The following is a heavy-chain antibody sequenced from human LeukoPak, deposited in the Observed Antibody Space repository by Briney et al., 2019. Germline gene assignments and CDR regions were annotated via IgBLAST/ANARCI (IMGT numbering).Heavy chain of an antibody. CDR1: GFTFSSYG. D-gene: IGHD2-15*01. CDR2: IRYDGSNK. J-gene: IGHJ3*02. Sequence: GGSLRLSCAASGFTFSSYGMHWVRQAPGKGLEWVAFIRYDGSNKYYADSVKGRFTISRDNSKNTLYLQMNSLRAEDTAVYYCAKEAAITPAFDIWGQGTMATVSS. V-gene: IGHV3-30*02. CDR3: AKEAAITPAFDI.